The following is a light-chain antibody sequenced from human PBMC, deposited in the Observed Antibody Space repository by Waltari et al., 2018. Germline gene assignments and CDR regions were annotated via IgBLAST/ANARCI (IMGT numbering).Light chain of an antibody. Sequence: PGQRVTISCSGSKSNIGNNSVYWYQQVPGMAPKLIIYKNSQRPSGVPDRFSGSKSGTSASLAISGLRSEDEATYHCAAWDDGWSGPWVFGGGTRVTVL. CDR1: KSNIGNNS. J-gene: IGLJ3*02. CDR2: KNS. V-gene: IGLV1-47*01. CDR3: AAWDDGWSGPWV.